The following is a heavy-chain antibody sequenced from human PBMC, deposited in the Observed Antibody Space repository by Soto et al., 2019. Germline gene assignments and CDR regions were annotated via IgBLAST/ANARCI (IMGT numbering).Heavy chain of an antibody. D-gene: IGHD5-18*01. V-gene: IGHV3-7*03. CDR3: ARETAMFYYGMDV. CDR1: GFTFSSYW. J-gene: IGHJ6*01. CDR2: IKQDGSEK. Sequence: GWSLRLSCAASGFTFSSYWMSLVRQAPGKGLEWVANIKQDGSEKYYVDSVKGRFTISRDNAKNSLYLQMNSLRARDTAVYYCARETAMFYYGMDVWGQGTTVTVSS.